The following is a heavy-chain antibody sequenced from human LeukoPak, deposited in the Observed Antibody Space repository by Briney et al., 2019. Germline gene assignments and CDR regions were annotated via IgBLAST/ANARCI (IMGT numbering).Heavy chain of an antibody. D-gene: IGHD3-22*01. V-gene: IGHV4-61*02. CDR1: GGSISSGTYY. Sequence: SETLSLTCTVSGGSISSGTYYWNWIRQPAGKGLEWIGRIYTSGSTNYNPSLKRRVTISMDTSKNQFSLKLTSVTAADTAMYYCARDPYDTSANDAFDIWGQGTMVSVSS. J-gene: IGHJ3*02. CDR3: ARDPYDTSANDAFDI. CDR2: IYTSGST.